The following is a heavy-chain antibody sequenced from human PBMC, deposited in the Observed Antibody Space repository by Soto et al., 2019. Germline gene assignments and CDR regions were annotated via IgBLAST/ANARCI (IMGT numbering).Heavy chain of an antibody. CDR1: RFTFRSYW. J-gene: IGHJ2*01. D-gene: IGHD7-27*01. CDR2: INSDGSST. Sequence: GGSLRLSCAASRFTFRSYWMHWVRQAPGKGLVWVSRINSDGSSTNYADAVKGRFTISRDNAKNTLYLQMNSLRAEDTAVYYCARLTLNWYFDLWGRGTLVTVSS. V-gene: IGHV3-74*01. CDR3: ARLTLNWYFDL.